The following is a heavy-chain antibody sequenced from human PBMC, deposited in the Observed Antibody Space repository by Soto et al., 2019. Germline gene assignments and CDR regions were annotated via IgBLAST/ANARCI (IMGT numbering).Heavy chain of an antibody. Sequence: GGSLRLSCAASGFTFSSYGMHWVRQAPGKGLEWVAVIWYDGSNKYYADSVKGRFTISRDNSKNTLYLQMNSLRAEDTAVYYCARGRYYYDSSGYYYFDPWGQGTLVTVSS. CDR2: IWYDGSNK. J-gene: IGHJ5*02. D-gene: IGHD3-22*01. CDR1: GFTFSSYG. CDR3: ARGRYYYDSSGYYYFDP. V-gene: IGHV3-33*01.